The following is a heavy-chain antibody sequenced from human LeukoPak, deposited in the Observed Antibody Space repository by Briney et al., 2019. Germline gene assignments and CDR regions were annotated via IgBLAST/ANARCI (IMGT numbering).Heavy chain of an antibody. CDR3: AKSTAHFDY. CDR1: GFTFSSYG. Sequence: GGSLRLSCAASGFTFSSYGMPWVRQAPGKGLEWVAVISYDGSNKYYADSVKGRFTISRDNSKNTLYLQMNSLRAEDTAVYYCAKSTAHFDYWGQGTLVTVSS. J-gene: IGHJ4*02. D-gene: IGHD2-2*01. CDR2: ISYDGSNK. V-gene: IGHV3-30*18.